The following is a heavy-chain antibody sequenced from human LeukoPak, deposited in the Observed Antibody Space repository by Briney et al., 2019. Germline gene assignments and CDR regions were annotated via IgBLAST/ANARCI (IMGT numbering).Heavy chain of an antibody. CDR2: ISGSGGST. Sequence: PGGSLRLSCAASGFTFSSYAMSWVRQAPGKGLEWVSAISGSGGSTYYADSVKGRFTISRDNSKNTLYLQMNSLRAEDTAVYYCAKDQDIVVVPAAGFDYWGQGTLVTVSS. D-gene: IGHD2-2*01. J-gene: IGHJ4*02. CDR3: AKDQDIVVVPAAGFDY. V-gene: IGHV3-23*01. CDR1: GFTFSSYA.